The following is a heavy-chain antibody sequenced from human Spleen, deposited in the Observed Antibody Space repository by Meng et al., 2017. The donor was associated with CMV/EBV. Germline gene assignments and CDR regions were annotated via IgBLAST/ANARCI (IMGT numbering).Heavy chain of an antibody. V-gene: IGHV1-69*05. D-gene: IGHD6-13*01. CDR3: ASGAFISRCFAY. J-gene: IGHJ4*02. CDR1: GGTFSSNA. CDR2: FIPILDRI. Sequence: SCKASGGTFSSNAVGWVRQAPGQGLEWMGGFIPILDRINYAQKFEGIVTITTDESTNTAYMELSSLRFEDTAVYYCASGAFISRCFAYWGQGSLVTVSS.